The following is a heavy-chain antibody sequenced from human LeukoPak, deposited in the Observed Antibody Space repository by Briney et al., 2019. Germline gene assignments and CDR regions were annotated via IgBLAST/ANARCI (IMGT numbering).Heavy chain of an antibody. J-gene: IGHJ4*02. Sequence: PGGSLRLSCAASEFIFSSYAMHWVRQAPGKGLEWVSAISGSGGSTYYADSVKGRFTISRDNSKNTLYLQMNSLRAEDTALYYCAKDSSTWFSWGQGTLVTVSS. D-gene: IGHD6-13*01. V-gene: IGHV3-23*01. CDR2: ISGSGGST. CDR1: EFIFSSYA. CDR3: AKDSSTWFS.